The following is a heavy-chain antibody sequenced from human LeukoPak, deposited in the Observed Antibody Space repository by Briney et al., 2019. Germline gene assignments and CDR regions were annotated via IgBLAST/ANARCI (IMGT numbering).Heavy chain of an antibody. CDR2: INHSGST. CDR1: GGSFSGYY. J-gene: IGHJ4*02. Sequence: SETLSLTCAVYGGSFSGYYWSWIRQPPGKGLEWIGEINHSGSTNYNPSLKSRVTISVDTSKNQFSLKLSSVTAADTAVYYYARGWYSSGWIDYWGQGTLVTVSS. V-gene: IGHV4-34*01. CDR3: ARGWYSSGWIDY. D-gene: IGHD6-19*01.